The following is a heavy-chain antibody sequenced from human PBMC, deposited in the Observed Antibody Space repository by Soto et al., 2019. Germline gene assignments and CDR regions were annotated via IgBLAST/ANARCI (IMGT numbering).Heavy chain of an antibody. CDR3: AKVGFPYSYGYLFYY. D-gene: IGHD5-18*01. Sequence: GGSLRLSCAASGCIFSTYAMTWVRQAPGKGLEWISDISASGGSKHYADSEKGRFTISRDNSKITLYLQMYSLRVEVTVVYYCAKVGFPYSYGYLFYYWGQGTLVTVSS. CDR2: ISASGGSK. V-gene: IGHV3-23*01. CDR1: GCIFSTYA. J-gene: IGHJ4*02.